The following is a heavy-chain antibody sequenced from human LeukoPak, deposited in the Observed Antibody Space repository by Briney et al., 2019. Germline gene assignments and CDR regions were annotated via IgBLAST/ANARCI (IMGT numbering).Heavy chain of an antibody. J-gene: IGHJ4*02. CDR1: GGSFSGYY. Sequence: SETLSLTCAAYGGSFSGYYWSWIRQPPGKGLEWIGEINHSGSTNYNPSLKSRVTISVDTSKNQFSLKLSSVTAADTAVYYCAGSSEIIDYWGQGTLVTVSS. D-gene: IGHD2-2*01. V-gene: IGHV4-34*01. CDR3: AGSSEIIDY. CDR2: INHSGST.